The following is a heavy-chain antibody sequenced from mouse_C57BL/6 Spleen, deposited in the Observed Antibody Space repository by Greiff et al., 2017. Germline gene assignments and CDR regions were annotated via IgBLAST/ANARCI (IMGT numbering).Heavy chain of an antibody. V-gene: IGHV1-42*01. D-gene: IGHD1-1*01. CDR2: LNPSTGGT. J-gene: IGHJ3*01. Sequence: VQLQQSGPELVKPGASVKISCKASGYSFTGYYMNWVKQSPEKSLEWIGELNPSTGGTTYNQKFKAKATLTVDKSSSTAYMQLKSLTSEDSAVYYCARKGYGSSSFAYWGQGTLVTVSA. CDR1: GYSFTGYY. CDR3: ARKGYGSSSFAY.